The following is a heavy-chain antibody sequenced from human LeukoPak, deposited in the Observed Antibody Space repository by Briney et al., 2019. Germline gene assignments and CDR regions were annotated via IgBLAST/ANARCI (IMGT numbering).Heavy chain of an antibody. D-gene: IGHD3-22*01. Sequence: GGSLRHSCAASGFIFSDYYMSWIRQAPGKGLEWVSYISSSSSTIYYADSVKGRFTISRDNAKNSLYLQMNSLRAEDTAVYYCARPRDGYYYDSSGYYWWGQGTLVTVSS. CDR1: GFIFSDYY. CDR2: ISSSSSTI. V-gene: IGHV3-11*04. CDR3: ARPRDGYYYDSSGYYW. J-gene: IGHJ4*02.